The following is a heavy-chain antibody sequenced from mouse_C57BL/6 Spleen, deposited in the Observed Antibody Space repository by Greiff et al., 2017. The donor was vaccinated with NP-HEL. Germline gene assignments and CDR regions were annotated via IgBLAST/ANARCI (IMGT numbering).Heavy chain of an antibody. D-gene: IGHD2-3*01. CDR3: ARDGYLRVYFDV. Sequence: EVQLVESGGGLVKPGGSLKLSCAASGFTFSDYGMHWVRQAPEKGLEWVAYISSGSSTIYYADTVKGRFTISRDNAKNTLFLQMTSLRSEDTAMYYCARDGYLRVYFDVWGTGTTVTVSS. CDR2: ISSGSSTI. J-gene: IGHJ1*03. V-gene: IGHV5-17*01. CDR1: GFTFSDYG.